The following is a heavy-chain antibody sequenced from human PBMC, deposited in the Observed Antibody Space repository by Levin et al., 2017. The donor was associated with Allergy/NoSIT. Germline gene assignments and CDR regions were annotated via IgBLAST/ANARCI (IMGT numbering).Heavy chain of an antibody. CDR3: ARGGYFDY. Sequence: SQTLSLTCAVYGGSFSGYYWSWIRQPPGKGLEWIGEINHSGSTNYNPSLKSRVTISVDTSKNQFSLKLSSVTAADTAVYYCARGGYFDYWGQGTLVTVSS. J-gene: IGHJ4*02. V-gene: IGHV4-34*01. CDR1: GGSFSGYY. CDR2: INHSGST.